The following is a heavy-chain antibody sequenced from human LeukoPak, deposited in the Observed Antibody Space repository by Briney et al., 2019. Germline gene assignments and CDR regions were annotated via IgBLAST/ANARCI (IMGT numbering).Heavy chain of an antibody. J-gene: IGHJ4*02. D-gene: IGHD5-18*01. Sequence: PGRSLRLACAASGFTFSSYAMHWVRQAPGKGLEWVAVISYDGSNKYYADSEKGRFTISRDNSKNTLYLQMNSLRAEDTAVYYCARDKVTFFDYWGQGTLVTVSS. CDR1: GFTFSSYA. CDR3: ARDKVTFFDY. CDR2: ISYDGSNK. V-gene: IGHV3-30*01.